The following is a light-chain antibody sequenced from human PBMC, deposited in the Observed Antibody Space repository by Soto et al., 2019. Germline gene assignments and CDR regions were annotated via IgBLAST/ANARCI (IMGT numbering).Light chain of an antibody. V-gene: IGLV1-40*01. CDR2: GNS. J-gene: IGLJ2*01. CDR1: SSNIGAGYD. Sequence: QSVLTQPPSVSGAPGQRVTISCTGSSSNIGAGYDVHWYQQLPGTAPKLLISGNSNRPSGVPDRFSGSKSGTSASLASTGLQSEDAADYYCQAYDSSVSKVVFGGGTKVTVL. CDR3: QAYDSSVSKVV.